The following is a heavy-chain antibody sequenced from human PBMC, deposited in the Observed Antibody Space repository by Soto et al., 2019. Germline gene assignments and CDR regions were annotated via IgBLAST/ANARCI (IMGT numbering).Heavy chain of an antibody. J-gene: IGHJ3*02. D-gene: IGHD5-18*01. V-gene: IGHV4-39*01. Sequence: SETLSLTCTVSGGSISSSSYYWGWIRQPPGKGLEWIGSIYYSGSTYYNPSLKSRVTISLDTSKNQFSLKLSSVTAADTAVYYCARLGPGEGYSYGYEAFDIWGQGTMVTVSS. CDR2: IYYSGST. CDR3: ARLGPGEGYSYGYEAFDI. CDR1: GGSISSSSYY.